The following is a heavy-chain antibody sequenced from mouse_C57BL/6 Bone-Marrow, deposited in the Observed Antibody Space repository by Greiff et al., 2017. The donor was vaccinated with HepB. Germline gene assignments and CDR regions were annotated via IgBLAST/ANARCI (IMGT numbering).Heavy chain of an antibody. CDR2: INPSNGGT. CDR3: ARASYSNYEGYYAMDY. Sequence: QVQLQHPGTELVKPGASVKLSCKASGYTFTSYWMHWVKQRPGQGLEWIGNINPSNGGTNYNEKFKSKATLTVDKSSSTAYMQLSSLTSEDSAVYYCARASYSNYEGYYAMDYWGQGTSVTVSS. V-gene: IGHV1-53*01. D-gene: IGHD2-5*01. CDR1: GYTFTSYW. J-gene: IGHJ4*01.